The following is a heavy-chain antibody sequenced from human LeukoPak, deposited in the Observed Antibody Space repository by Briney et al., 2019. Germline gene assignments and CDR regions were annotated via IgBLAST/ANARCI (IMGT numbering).Heavy chain of an antibody. J-gene: IGHJ3*01. D-gene: IGHD6-13*01. Sequence: PSETLSLTCTVSGGSISSYYWCWVRPPPGKGLEWIGFVYYTGSTNYSPSLKSRVTISVDTSKNQFSLKLRSVTAADTAVYYCARISSSNWYNERGAFDVWGQETMVTVSS. CDR1: GGSISSYY. V-gene: IGHV4-59*01. CDR2: VYYTGST. CDR3: ARISSSNWYNERGAFDV.